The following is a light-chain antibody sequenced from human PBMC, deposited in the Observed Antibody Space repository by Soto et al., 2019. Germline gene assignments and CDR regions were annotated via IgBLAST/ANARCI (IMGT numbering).Light chain of an antibody. CDR1: QSVSSSY. V-gene: IGKV3-20*01. J-gene: IGKJ2*01. CDR3: HQYHSPPQT. Sequence: EIVLTQSPGTLSLSPGERATLSFRASQSVSSSYLAWYQQKPGQAPRLLIYGASSRATGIPDRFSGSGSGTDFSLTISRLEPEDSAVYYCHQYHSPPQTFGQGTKVDIK. CDR2: GAS.